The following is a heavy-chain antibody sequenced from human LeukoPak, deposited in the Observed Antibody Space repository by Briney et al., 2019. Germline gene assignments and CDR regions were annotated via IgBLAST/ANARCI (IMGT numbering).Heavy chain of an antibody. CDR3: ARAGDSSGYSDY. J-gene: IGHJ4*02. V-gene: IGHV4-34*01. CDR1: GGSFSCYY. CDR2: INHSGST. Sequence: SETLSLTCAVYGGSFSCYYWSWIRQPPGKGLEWIGEINHSGSTNYNPSLKSRVTISVDTSKNQSSLKLSSVTAADTAVYYCARAGDSSGYSDYWGQGTLVTVSS. D-gene: IGHD3-22*01.